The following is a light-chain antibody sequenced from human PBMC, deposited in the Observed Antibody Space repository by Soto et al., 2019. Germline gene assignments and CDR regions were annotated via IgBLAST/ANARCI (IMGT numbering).Light chain of an antibody. CDR1: QTVNSDY. CDR3: QQYVDSPWT. V-gene: IGKV3-20*01. J-gene: IGKJ1*01. CDR2: DAS. Sequence: EIVLTQSPGTLSLSPGETATLSCRASQTVNSDYLAWFQQRPGQAPRLIIYDASNRATGIPARFSGSGSGTDFTLTISRLEPEDVAVYYCQQYVDSPWTLGQGTKVDIK.